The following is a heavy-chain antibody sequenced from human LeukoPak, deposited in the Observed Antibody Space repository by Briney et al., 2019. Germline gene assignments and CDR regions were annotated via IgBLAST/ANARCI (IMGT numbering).Heavy chain of an antibody. V-gene: IGHV4-61*02. Sequence: SETLSLTCTVSGGSISSSSYYWGWIRQPPGKGLEWIGRIYTSGSTNYNPSLKSRVTISVDTSKNQFSLKLSSVTAADTAVYYCAREQVGATTGCDYWGQGTLVTVSS. J-gene: IGHJ4*02. CDR3: AREQVGATTGCDY. CDR2: IYTSGST. D-gene: IGHD1-26*01. CDR1: GGSISSSSYY.